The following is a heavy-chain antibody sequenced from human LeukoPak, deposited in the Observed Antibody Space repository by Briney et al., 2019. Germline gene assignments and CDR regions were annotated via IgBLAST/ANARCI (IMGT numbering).Heavy chain of an antibody. Sequence: SETLSLTCIVSGGSISSSGHYWGWIRQPPGKGLEWIGSIYYSGSTYFNPSLKSRVTISVDTSKNQFSLKLSSVTAADTAVYYCARLLYSSGGNFDYWGQGTLVTVSS. D-gene: IGHD6-19*01. CDR3: ARLLYSSGGNFDY. V-gene: IGHV4-39*01. J-gene: IGHJ4*02. CDR2: IYYSGST. CDR1: GGSISSSGHY.